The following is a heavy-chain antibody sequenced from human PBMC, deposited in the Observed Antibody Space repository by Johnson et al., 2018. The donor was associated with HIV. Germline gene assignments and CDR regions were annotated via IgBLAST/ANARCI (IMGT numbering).Heavy chain of an antibody. CDR2: INWNGGST. CDR3: AKFRLAAAGVRDAFDI. CDR1: GFTFSTNW. Sequence: VQLVESGGDLVQPGGSLRLSCVGSGFTFSTNWMHWVRQAPGKGLVWVSGINWNGGSTGYADSVKGRFTISRDNAKNSLYLQMNSLRAEDTALYYCAKFRLAAAGVRDAFDIWGQGTMVTVSS. V-gene: IGHV3-74*01. J-gene: IGHJ3*02. D-gene: IGHD6-13*01.